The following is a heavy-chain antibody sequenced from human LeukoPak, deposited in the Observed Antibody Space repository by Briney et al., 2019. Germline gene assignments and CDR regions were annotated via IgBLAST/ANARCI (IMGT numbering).Heavy chain of an antibody. V-gene: IGHV3-53*01. D-gene: IGHD3-22*01. CDR1: GFTVSSNY. J-gene: IGHJ4*02. Sequence: GGSLRLSCAASGFTVSSNYMSWVRQAPGKGLEWVSVIYSGGSTYYADSVEGRFTISRDNSKNTLYLQMNSLRAEDTAVYYCASRYYYDSSGYYYYFDYWGQGTLVTVSS. CDR3: ASRYYYDSSGYYYYFDY. CDR2: IYSGGST.